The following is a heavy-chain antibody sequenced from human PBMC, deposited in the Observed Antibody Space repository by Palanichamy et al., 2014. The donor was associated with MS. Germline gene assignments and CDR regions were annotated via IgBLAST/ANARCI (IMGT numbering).Heavy chain of an antibody. CDR2: IKEDGSQK. CDR3: ARGFSVTTDYFDY. V-gene: IGHV3-7*03. Sequence: LEWVAFIKEDGSQKEYVDSVKGRFTISRDNAKDSLYLQMNGLRAEDTALYFCARGFSVTTDYFDYWGQGTLVTVSS. D-gene: IGHD4-17*01. J-gene: IGHJ4*02.